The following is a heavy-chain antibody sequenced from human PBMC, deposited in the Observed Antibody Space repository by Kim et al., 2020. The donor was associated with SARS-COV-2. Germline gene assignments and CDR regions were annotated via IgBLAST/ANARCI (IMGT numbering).Heavy chain of an antibody. CDR2: INPSGGST. V-gene: IGHV1-46*01. CDR1: GYTFTSYY. J-gene: IGHJ3*02. CDR3: ARDSIVVVVSGGAFDI. D-gene: IGHD2-15*01. Sequence: ASVKVSCKASGYTFTSYYMHWVRQAPGQGLEWMGIINPSGGSTSYAQKFQGRVTMTRDTSTSTVYMELSSLRSEETAVYYCARDSIVVVVSGGAFDIWGQGTMVTVSS.